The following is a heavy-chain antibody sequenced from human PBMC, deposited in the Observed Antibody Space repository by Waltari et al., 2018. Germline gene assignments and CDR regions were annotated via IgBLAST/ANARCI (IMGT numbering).Heavy chain of an antibody. Sequence: QLQMQESGPGLVRPSETLSLTCAVSGGSITPITYFWGWIRQPPGKGLEWIASFSYNGNTYYNPSLKSRVTISGDTSKNQFSLLLSSVTAADTAVYYCARGLGAIYWGHGTLVTVSS. V-gene: IGHV4-39*07. CDR2: FSYNGNT. J-gene: IGHJ4*01. D-gene: IGHD2-21*01. CDR3: ARGLGAIY. CDR1: GGSITPITYF.